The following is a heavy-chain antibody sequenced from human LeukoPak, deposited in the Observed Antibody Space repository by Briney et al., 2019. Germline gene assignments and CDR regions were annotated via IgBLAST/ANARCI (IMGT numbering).Heavy chain of an antibody. V-gene: IGHV4-59*01. J-gene: IGHJ4*02. CDR2: IFYSVNT. D-gene: IGHD3-10*01. CDR3: ARKPYGSGRFDY. CDR1: GGSISSYY. Sequence: SETLSLTCTVSGGSISSYYWNWIRQPPGKGLEWIGYIFYSVNTNYNPSLKSRATISIDTSKNQFSLKLSSVTAADTAVYYCARKPYGSGRFDYWGQGTLVTVSS.